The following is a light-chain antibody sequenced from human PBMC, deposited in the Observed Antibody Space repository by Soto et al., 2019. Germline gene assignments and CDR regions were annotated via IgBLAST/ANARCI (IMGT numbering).Light chain of an antibody. CDR3: HQYDNWPLT. Sequence: EIVLTQSPATLSVSPGERATLSCRASQSVGDILAWYQQKPGQGPRILIYGASSRATGIPARFSGSGSGTEFTLTISSLQSEDFAVYYCHQYDNWPLTFGGGTKVEIK. CDR2: GAS. J-gene: IGKJ4*01. V-gene: IGKV3-15*01. CDR1: QSVGDI.